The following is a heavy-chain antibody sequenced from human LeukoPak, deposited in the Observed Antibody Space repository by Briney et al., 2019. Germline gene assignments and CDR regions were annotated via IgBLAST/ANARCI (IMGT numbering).Heavy chain of an antibody. CDR2: IKQDGSEQ. CDR3: ARDGWAHGAFDY. J-gene: IGHJ4*02. CDR1: CG. Sequence: CGMNWVRQAPGKWPEWLANIKQDGSEQHYVDSVKGRFTISRDNAKNSLYLQMDSLRAEDMALYYCARDGWAHGAFDYWGQGVLVTVSS. V-gene: IGHV3-7*01. D-gene: IGHD3-10*01.